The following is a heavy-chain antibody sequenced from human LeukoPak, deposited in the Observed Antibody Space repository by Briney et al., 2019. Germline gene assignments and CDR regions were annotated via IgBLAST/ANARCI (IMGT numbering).Heavy chain of an antibody. J-gene: IGHJ4*02. V-gene: IGHV4-59*10. CDR2: IYTSGST. CDR1: GGSFSGYY. D-gene: IGHD3-10*01. CDR3: ARVGGYYYGSGSFYFDY. Sequence: SETLSLTCAVYGGSFSGYYWSWIRQPAGKGLEWIGRIYTSGSTNYNPSLKSRVTMSVDTSKNQFSLKLSSVTAADTAVYYCARVGGYYYGSGSFYFDYWGQGTLVTVSS.